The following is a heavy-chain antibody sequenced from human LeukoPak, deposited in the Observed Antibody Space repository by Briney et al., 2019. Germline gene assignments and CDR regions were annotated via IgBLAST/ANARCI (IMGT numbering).Heavy chain of an antibody. V-gene: IGHV3-7*01. CDR2: IKQDGSEK. CDR3: ARVRTPPRYYYGSGSYLYFDY. Sequence: GGSLRLSCAASGFTFSSYWMSWVRQAPGKGLEWVANIKQDGSEKYYVDSVKGRFTISRDNAKNSLYLQMNSLRAEDTAVYYCARVRTPPRYYYGSGSYLYFDYWGQGTLVTVSS. D-gene: IGHD3-10*01. J-gene: IGHJ4*02. CDR1: GFTFSSYW.